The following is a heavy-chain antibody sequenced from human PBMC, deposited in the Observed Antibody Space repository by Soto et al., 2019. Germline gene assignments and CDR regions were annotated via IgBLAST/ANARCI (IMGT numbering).Heavy chain of an antibody. CDR1: GCSVSSGGYY. V-gene: IGHV4-31*02. J-gene: IGHJ6*02. CDR2: IYYSGST. CDR3: ARDLPGYGMDV. Sequence: PSETLSLTCTVSGCSVSSGGYYWSWIRQHPGKGLEWIGYIYYSGSTYYNPSLKSRVTISVDTSKNQFSLKLSSVTAADTAVYYCARDLPGYGMDVWGQGTTVTVSS. D-gene: IGHD7-27*01.